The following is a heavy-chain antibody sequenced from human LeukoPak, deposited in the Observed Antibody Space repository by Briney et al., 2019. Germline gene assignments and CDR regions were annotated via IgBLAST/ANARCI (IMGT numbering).Heavy chain of an antibody. CDR1: GYSISSGYY. CDR3: ARRGSGSYDYYFDY. D-gene: IGHD1-26*01. CDR2: IYHSGST. V-gene: IGHV4-38-2*01. Sequence: SETLSLTCAVSGYSISSGYYWGWIRQPPGKGLEWIGSIYHSGSTYYNPSLKSRVAMSVDTSRNQFYLKLSSVTAADTAVYYCARRGSGSYDYYFDYWGQGTLVTVSS. J-gene: IGHJ4*02.